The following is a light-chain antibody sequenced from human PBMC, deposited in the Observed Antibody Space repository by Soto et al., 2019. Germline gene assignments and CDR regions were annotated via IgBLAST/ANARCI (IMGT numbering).Light chain of an antibody. V-gene: IGKV1D-12*01. CDR2: GAS. CDR3: QQAYSFPIT. Sequence: DIQVTPSPSSVSASVGDRVTITCRASQDIAVYLAWYQHKPGRTPELLIHGASRLQSGVPARFSGSGSGTYFTLSINSLQPEDCATYYCQQAYSFPITFGQGTRLDI. CDR1: QDIAVY. J-gene: IGKJ5*01.